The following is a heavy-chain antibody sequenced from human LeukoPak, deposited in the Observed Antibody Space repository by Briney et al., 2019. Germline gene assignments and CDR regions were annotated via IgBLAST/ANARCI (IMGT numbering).Heavy chain of an antibody. CDR1: GFTFSSQT. CDR2: ISSGSSYI. V-gene: IGHV3-21*01. Sequence: SGGSLRLSCAASGFTFSSQTMNWVRQAPGKGLEWVSSISSGSSYIYYADSVKGRFTISRDNAENSLYLEMNSLRAEDTAVYYCATGATRLFDPWGQGTLVTVSS. J-gene: IGHJ5*02. CDR3: ATGATRLFDP.